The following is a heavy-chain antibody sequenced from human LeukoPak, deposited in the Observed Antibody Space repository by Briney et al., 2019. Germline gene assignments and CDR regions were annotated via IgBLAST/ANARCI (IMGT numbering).Heavy chain of an antibody. CDR1: GGSFGGYY. CDR3: AGRAPYYYDSSGYGDY. CDR2: INHSGST. D-gene: IGHD3-22*01. V-gene: IGHV4-34*01. Sequence: SETLSLTCAVYGGSFGGYYWSWIRQPPGKGLEWIGEINHSGSTNYNPSLKSRVTISVDTSKNQFSLKLSSVTAADTAVYYCAGRAPYYYDSSGYGDYWGQGTLVTVSS. J-gene: IGHJ4*02.